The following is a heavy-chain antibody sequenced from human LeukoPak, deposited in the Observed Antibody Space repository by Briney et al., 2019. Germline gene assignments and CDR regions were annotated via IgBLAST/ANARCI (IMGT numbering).Heavy chain of an antibody. CDR2: IIPIFGTA. CDR3: ASMRLDCSGGSCYVDYYYYGMDV. V-gene: IGHV1-69*06. D-gene: IGHD2-15*01. CDR1: GGTFSSYA. Sequence: SVKVSCKASGGTFSSYAISWVRQAPGQGLGWMGGIIPIFGTANYAQKFQGRVTITADKSTSTAYMELSSLRSEDTAVYYCASMRLDCSGGSCYVDYYYYGMDVWGKGTTVTVSS. J-gene: IGHJ6*04.